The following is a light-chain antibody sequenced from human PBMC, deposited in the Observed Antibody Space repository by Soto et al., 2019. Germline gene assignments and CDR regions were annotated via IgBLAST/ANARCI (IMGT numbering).Light chain of an antibody. CDR2: EAT. J-gene: IGLJ2*01. V-gene: IGLV2-23*01. CDR3: CSYAGTTTV. CDR1: SSDSGTYNF. Sequence: QSALTQPASVSGSPGQSITISCTRASSDSGTYNFFAWYQQHPGEAPKLIIYEATQRPSGVSNRFSGSKSGNTASLTISGLQADDEADYYCCSYAGTTTVFGGGTQLTVL.